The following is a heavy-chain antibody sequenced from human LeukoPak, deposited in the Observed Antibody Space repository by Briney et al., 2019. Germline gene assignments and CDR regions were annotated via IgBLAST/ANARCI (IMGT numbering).Heavy chain of an antibody. CDR3: ARVRSRRVVIVVPDAFDI. J-gene: IGHJ3*02. V-gene: IGHV4-30-2*01. CDR2: IYHSGST. CDR1: GGSISSGGYY. D-gene: IGHD3-22*01. Sequence: PSETLSLTCTVSGGSISSGGYYWSWIRQPPGKGLEWIGYIYHSGSTYYNPSLKSRVTISVDRSKNQFSLKLSSVTAADTAVYYCARVRSRRVVIVVPDAFDIWGQGTMVTVSS.